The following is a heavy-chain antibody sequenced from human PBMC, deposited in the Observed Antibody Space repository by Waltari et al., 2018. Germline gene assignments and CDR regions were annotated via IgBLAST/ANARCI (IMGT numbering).Heavy chain of an antibody. J-gene: IGHJ2*01. CDR2: ISGSGGST. Sequence: EVQLLESGGGLVQPGGSLRLSCAASGFTFSSYAMSWVRQAPGKGLEWVSAISGSGGSTEYADSVKGRFTIARDNSKNTLYLQMNSLRAEDTAVYYCAKDRVSGVTTRVRPVRGYFDLWGRGTLVTVSS. D-gene: IGHD4-4*01. V-gene: IGHV3-23*01. CDR1: GFTFSSYA. CDR3: AKDRVSGVTTRVRPVRGYFDL.